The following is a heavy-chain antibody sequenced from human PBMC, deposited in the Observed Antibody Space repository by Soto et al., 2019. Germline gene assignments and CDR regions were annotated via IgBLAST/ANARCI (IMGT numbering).Heavy chain of an antibody. V-gene: IGHV4-39*01. CDR1: GGSISSDSYY. Sequence: SETLSLTCTVSGGSISSDSYYWAWIRQPPGKGLEWIGGIYYSGASSYSPSLTRRVTISVDTSRNQFSLNLTSVTAADAAVYYCARQVGSGWPYYFDRWGQGPVVTVSS. CDR3: ARQVGSGWPYYFDR. J-gene: IGHJ4*02. D-gene: IGHD6-19*01. CDR2: IYYSGAS.